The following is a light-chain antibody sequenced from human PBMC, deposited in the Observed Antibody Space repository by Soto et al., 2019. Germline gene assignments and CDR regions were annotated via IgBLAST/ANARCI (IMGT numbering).Light chain of an antibody. CDR2: GAS. CDR1: QGLSSW. CDR3: QQANSFPFT. J-gene: IGKJ3*01. V-gene: IGKV1-12*01. Sequence: DIQMTQSPSSVSASVGDRVTITCRASQGLSSWLAWYQQKPGKAPKLLIYGASNLQSGVPSRFSGSGSGTDFTLTISSLQPEGYFCQQANSFPFTFGPGTKVDI.